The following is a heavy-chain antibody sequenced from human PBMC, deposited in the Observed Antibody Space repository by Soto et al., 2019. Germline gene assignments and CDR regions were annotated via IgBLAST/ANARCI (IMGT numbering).Heavy chain of an antibody. J-gene: IGHJ4*02. D-gene: IGHD6-13*01. CDR1: GYTFTGYY. CDR2: INPNSGGT. V-gene: IGHV1-2*02. CDR3: ARRIAAAGTDYFDY. Sequence: GASVKVSCKASGYTFTGYYMPWVRQAPGQGLEWMGWINPNSGGTNYAQKFQGRVTMTRDTSISTAYMELSRLRSDDTAVYYCARRIAAAGTDYFDYWGQGSLVTASS.